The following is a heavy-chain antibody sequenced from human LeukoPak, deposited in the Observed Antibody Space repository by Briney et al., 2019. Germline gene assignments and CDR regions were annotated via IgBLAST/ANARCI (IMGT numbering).Heavy chain of an antibody. Sequence: GGSLRLSCAVSGFTFSSYCMHWVRQAPGKGLVWVSRINSDGSSTSYADSVKGRFTISRDNAKNTLYLEMNSMRAEDTAVYYCTRATGGYDFWRSYHYGHLDYYCMDGWGKGTTVTVSS. CDR2: INSDGSST. J-gene: IGHJ6*03. V-gene: IGHV3-74*01. CDR3: TRATGGYDFWRSYHYGHLDYYCMDG. CDR1: GFTFSSYC. D-gene: IGHD3-3*01.